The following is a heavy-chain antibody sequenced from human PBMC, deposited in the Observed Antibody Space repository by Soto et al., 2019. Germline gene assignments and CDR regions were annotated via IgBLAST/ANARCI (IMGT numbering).Heavy chain of an antibody. CDR3: AKPILEHDSYFYSGMDV. D-gene: IGHD1-1*01. Sequence: GGSLRLSCAASGFNFRTYGMYWVRQAPGKGLEWVAVISSDGSNEYYADSVKGRFTISRQNSKSTVYLQMNSLRAEDTAVYYCAKPILEHDSYFYSGMDVWGQGTTVTVSS. CDR2: ISSDGSNE. V-gene: IGHV3-30*18. J-gene: IGHJ6*02. CDR1: GFNFRTYG.